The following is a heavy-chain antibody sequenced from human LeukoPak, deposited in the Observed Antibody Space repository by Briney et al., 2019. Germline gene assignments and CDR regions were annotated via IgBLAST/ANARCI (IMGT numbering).Heavy chain of an antibody. CDR3: ARSSNDFWSGYYSPDY. CDR1: GGSISSGSYY. D-gene: IGHD3-3*01. CDR2: IYTSGST. J-gene: IGHJ4*02. Sequence: SETLSLTCTVSGGSISSGSYYWSWIRQPAGRGLEWIGRIYTSGSTNYNPSLKSRVTISVDTSKNQFSLKLSSVTAADTAVYYCARSSNDFWSGYYSPDYWGQGTLVTVSS. V-gene: IGHV4-61*02.